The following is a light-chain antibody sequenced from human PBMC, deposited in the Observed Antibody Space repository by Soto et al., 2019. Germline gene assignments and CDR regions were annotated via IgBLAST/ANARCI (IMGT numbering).Light chain of an antibody. Sequence: DIQITQSPSTLSASVGDRVTITCRASQSITTWLAWYQQKPGTAVKVLIYDASTLGSGVPSRFSGSGSGTEFTLTTSSLQPEDFATYHCQQYHSFPWTFGQGTKVDIK. CDR3: QQYHSFPWT. CDR1: QSITTW. CDR2: DAS. V-gene: IGKV1-5*01. J-gene: IGKJ1*01.